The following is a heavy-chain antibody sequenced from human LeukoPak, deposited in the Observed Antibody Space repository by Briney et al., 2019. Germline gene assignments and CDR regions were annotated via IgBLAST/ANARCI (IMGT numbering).Heavy chain of an antibody. CDR2: ISYDGSNK. CDR1: RFTFSNHY. CDR3: ARGNIVVVPAAIKNAFDI. D-gene: IGHD2-2*01. J-gene: IGHJ3*02. V-gene: IGHV3-30-3*01. Sequence: GGSLKLSCVASRFTFSNHYMSWVRQAPGKGLEWVAVISYDGSNKYYADSVKGRFTISRDNSKNTLYLQMNSLRAEDTAVYYCARGNIVVVPAAIKNAFDIWGQGTMVTVSS.